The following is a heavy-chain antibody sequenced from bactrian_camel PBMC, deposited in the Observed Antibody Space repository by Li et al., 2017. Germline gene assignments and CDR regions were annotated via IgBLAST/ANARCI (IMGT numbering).Heavy chain of an antibody. CDR1: AYILENCG. CDR2: VRKDGTP. V-gene: IGHV3S60*01. CDR3: AALNSTYGGRFGWCKDF. D-gene: IGHD6*01. J-gene: IGHJ4*01. Sequence: HVQLVESGGGKVQAGGSLKLSCAGSAYILENCGMVWYRQTKGKEEKLVSVRKDGTPVYEDTVKGRFTLSHDRSKNTMYLQMDNLKTEDTGVYYCAALNSTYGGRFGWCKDFRGQGTQVTVS.